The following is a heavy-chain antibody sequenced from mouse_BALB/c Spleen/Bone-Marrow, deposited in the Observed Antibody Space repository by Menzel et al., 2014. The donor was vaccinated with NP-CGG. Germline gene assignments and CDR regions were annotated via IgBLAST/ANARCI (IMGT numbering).Heavy chain of an antibody. V-gene: IGHV14-3*02. CDR2: IDPASGNT. D-gene: IGHD1-1*01. J-gene: IGHJ3*01. CDR3: AAYYYVSSYGFAY. Sequence: EVQLQQSGAELVKPGASVKLSRTASGFNIKDTYMHWVNQRPEQGLEWIGRIDPASGNTKFDPKFQGKATIASDTSSNTAYLQLSSLTSEDTAVYYCAAYYYVSSYGFAYWGQGTLVTVSA. CDR1: GFNIKDTY.